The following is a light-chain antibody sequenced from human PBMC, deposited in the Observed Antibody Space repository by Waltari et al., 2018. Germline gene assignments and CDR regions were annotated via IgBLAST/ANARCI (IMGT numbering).Light chain of an antibody. Sequence: QSALTQPASVSGSPGQSITISCTGISSHIHNYKYVSWFQQHPGKAPRLMIYEVSNRPSGVSDRFSGSKSDNSASLVISGLQAEDEADYYCSSFTSSSNWVFGGGTKLTVL. CDR2: EVS. CDR1: SSHIHNYKY. CDR3: SSFTSSSNWV. J-gene: IGLJ3*02. V-gene: IGLV2-14*01.